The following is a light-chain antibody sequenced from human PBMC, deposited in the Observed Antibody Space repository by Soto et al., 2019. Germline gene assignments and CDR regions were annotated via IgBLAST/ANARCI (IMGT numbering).Light chain of an antibody. Sequence: EIVLTQSPGTLSLSPGERATLSCRASQNVDTKYLAWYQFEPGQAPRIIIFGASGRATGIPDRFSGSGSGTDFTLTISRLEPEDFAVYYCQQYGSLSWTFGQGTKVDIK. J-gene: IGKJ1*01. V-gene: IGKV3-20*01. CDR1: QNVDTKY. CDR3: QQYGSLSWT. CDR2: GAS.